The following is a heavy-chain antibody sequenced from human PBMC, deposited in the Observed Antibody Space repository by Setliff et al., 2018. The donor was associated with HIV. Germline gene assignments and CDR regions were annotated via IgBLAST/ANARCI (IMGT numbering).Heavy chain of an antibody. Sequence: ASVKVSCKASGHTFANSYLHWVRQGPGQGLEWMGIMNPNDGGTTYAQNFQGRVTMSRDTSTNTVYMELSSLRSEDTAVYYCARDHIAARSVDYWGQGTLVTVSS. V-gene: IGHV1-46*01. CDR3: ARDHIAARSVDY. J-gene: IGHJ4*02. CDR2: MNPNDGGT. CDR1: GHTFANSY. D-gene: IGHD6-6*01.